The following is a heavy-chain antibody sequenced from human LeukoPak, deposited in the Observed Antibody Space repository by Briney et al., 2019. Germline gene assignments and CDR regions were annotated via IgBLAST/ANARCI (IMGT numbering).Heavy chain of an antibody. J-gene: IGHJ4*02. D-gene: IGHD3-22*01. CDR2: INPNSGGT. CDR1: GYTFTGYY. V-gene: IGHV1-2*02. CDR3: ARADDYHYDSSGYLHY. Sequence: ASVKVSCKASGYTFTGYYMHWVRQAPGQGLEWMGWINPNSGGTNYAQKFQGRVTMTRDTSISTAYMELSRLRSDDTAVYYCARADDYHYDSSGYLHYWGQGTLVTVSS.